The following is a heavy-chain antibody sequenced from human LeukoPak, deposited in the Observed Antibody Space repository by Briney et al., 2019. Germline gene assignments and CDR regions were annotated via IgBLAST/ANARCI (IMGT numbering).Heavy chain of an antibody. Sequence: SETLSLTCTVSGGSISSYYWSWIRQPPGRGLEWIGYIYYSGSTNYNPSLKSRVTISVDTSKNQFSLKLSSVTAADTAVYYCARDRDAFDIWGQGTMVTVSS. J-gene: IGHJ3*02. CDR1: GGSISSYY. CDR3: ARDRDAFDI. V-gene: IGHV4-59*01. CDR2: IYYSGST.